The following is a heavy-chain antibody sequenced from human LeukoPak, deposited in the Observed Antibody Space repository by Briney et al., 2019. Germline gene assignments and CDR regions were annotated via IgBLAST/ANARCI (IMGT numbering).Heavy chain of an antibody. CDR2: INPNSGGT. CDR1: GYTFTGYY. Sequence: ASVKVSCKASGYTFTGYYIHWVRQAPGQGLEWMGWINPNSGGTNYAQKFQGRVTMTRDTSISTAYMELSRLRSDDTAVYYCARARGGLSSIAVAGRWFDPWGQGTLVTVSS. J-gene: IGHJ5*02. CDR3: ARARGGLSSIAVAGRWFDP. V-gene: IGHV1-2*02. D-gene: IGHD6-19*01.